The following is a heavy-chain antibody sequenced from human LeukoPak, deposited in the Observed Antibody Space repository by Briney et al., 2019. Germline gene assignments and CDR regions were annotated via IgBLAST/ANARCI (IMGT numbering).Heavy chain of an antibody. Sequence: GASVKVSCKASGYTFTGYYMRWVRQAPGQGLEWMEWINPNSGGTNYAQKFQGRVTMTRDTSISTAYMELSRLRSDDTAVYYCARGVYSSSWYDPRMNYYYMDVWGKGTTVTVSS. CDR3: ARGVYSSSWYDPRMNYYYMDV. V-gene: IGHV1-2*02. CDR2: INPNSGGT. J-gene: IGHJ6*03. CDR1: GYTFTGYY. D-gene: IGHD6-13*01.